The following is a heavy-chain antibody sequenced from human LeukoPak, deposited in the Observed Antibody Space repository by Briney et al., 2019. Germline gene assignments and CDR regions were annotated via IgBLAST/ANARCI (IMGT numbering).Heavy chain of an antibody. CDR3: ARDLPIHPPEAIFDPVDAFDI. J-gene: IGHJ3*02. CDR1: GYTFTGHY. CDR2: INPNSGGT. Sequence: ASVKVSCKASGYTFTGHYLHWVRQAPGHGLEWMGWINPNSGGTTYAQKFQGRATMTRDTSISTAYMELNRLRSDDTAVYYCARDLPIHPPEAIFDPVDAFDIWGQGTMVTVSS. D-gene: IGHD3-3*01. V-gene: IGHV1-2*02.